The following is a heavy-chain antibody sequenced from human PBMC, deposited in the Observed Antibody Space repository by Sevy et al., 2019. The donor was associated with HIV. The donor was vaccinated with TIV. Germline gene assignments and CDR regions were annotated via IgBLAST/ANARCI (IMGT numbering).Heavy chain of an antibody. V-gene: IGHV4-59*01. J-gene: IGHJ4*02. D-gene: IGHD4-17*01. CDR2: IYYSGST. CDR1: GGSISSYY. Sequence: SETLSLTCTVSGGSISSYYWSWIRQPPGKGLEWIGYIYYSGSTNYNPSLKSRVTISVDTSKNQFSLKLSSVTAADTAVYYCARVEATVTTFDYWGQGTLVTVSS. CDR3: ARVEATVTTFDY.